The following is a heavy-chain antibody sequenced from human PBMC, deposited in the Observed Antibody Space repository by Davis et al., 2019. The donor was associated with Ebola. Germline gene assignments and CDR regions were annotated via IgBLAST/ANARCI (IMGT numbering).Heavy chain of an antibody. CDR2: INHSGST. CDR1: GGSSSGYY. CDR3: ARAVVVVAASRLSDYYYMDV. Sequence: PSETLSLTCAVYGGSSSGYYWSWIRQPPGKGLEWIGEINHSGSTNYNPSLKSRVTISVDTSKNQFSLKLSSVTAADTAVYYCARAVVVVAASRLSDYYYMDVWGKGTTVTVSS. J-gene: IGHJ6*03. V-gene: IGHV4-34*01. D-gene: IGHD2-15*01.